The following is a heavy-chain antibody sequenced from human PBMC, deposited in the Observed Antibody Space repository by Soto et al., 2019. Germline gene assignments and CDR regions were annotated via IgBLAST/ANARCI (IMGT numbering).Heavy chain of an antibody. V-gene: IGHV1-3*01. D-gene: IGHD3-3*01. CDR3: ARELEDGVPGDY. Sequence: QVHLVQSGAEVKEPGASVRVSCKASGYAFTSHTIHWARQAPGQGLEWMGWIIVSNGSPRYAPQFQGRVTFGRDTSATTAHMELISLTSEDTAVYYCARELEDGVPGDYWGQGTPVVVSS. J-gene: IGHJ4*02. CDR2: IIVSNGSP. CDR1: GYAFTSHT.